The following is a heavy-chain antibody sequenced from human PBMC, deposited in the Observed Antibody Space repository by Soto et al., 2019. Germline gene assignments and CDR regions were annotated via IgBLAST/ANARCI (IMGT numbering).Heavy chain of an antibody. V-gene: IGHV4-34*01. CDR1: GGSFIVYY. CDR3: ARGGSTIFGVVIYYYYYGMDV. Sequence: LSLTFAVSGGSFIVYYWSWIRQPPGKGLAWIGEINHSGSTNYNPSLKSRVTISVDTSKNQFSLKLSSVTAADTAVYYCARGGSTIFGVVIYYYYYGMDVWGQGTTVTVSS. J-gene: IGHJ6*02. D-gene: IGHD3-3*01. CDR2: INHSGST.